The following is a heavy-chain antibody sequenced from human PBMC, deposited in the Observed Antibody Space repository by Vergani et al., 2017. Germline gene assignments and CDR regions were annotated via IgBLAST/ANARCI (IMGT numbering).Heavy chain of an antibody. CDR3: AREWLGYCSGGSCYLYWYFDL. CDR1: GYSISSGYY. D-gene: IGHD2-15*01. J-gene: IGHJ2*01. Sequence: QVQLQESGPGLVKPSETLSLTCAVSGYSISSGYYWGWIRQPPGKGLEWIGSIYHSGSTYYNPSLKSRVTISVDTSKNQFSLKLSSVTAADTAVYYCAREWLGYCSGGSCYLYWYFDLWGRGTLVTVSS. V-gene: IGHV4-38-2*01. CDR2: IYHSGST.